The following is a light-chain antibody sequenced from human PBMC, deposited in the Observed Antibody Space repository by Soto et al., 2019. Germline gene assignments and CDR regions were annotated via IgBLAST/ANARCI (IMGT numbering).Light chain of an antibody. J-gene: IGKJ4*01. Sequence: DIQMTQSPSSVSASVGDRVIITCRASQDISSWLAWYQQKAGEAPKLLIFAASRLHSGVPSRFSGSVSGTDFTLTITNLQPEDFATYYCQQADSFPHTFGRGTKVEIK. CDR1: QDISSW. CDR3: QQADSFPHT. V-gene: IGKV1D-12*01. CDR2: AAS.